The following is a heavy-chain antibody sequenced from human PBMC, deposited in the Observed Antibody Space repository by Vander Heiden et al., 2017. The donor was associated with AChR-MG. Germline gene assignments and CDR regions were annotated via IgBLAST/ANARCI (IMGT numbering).Heavy chain of an antibody. J-gene: IGHJ6*02. Sequence: EVQLVESGGGLVKPGGSLRLSCAASGFTFSSYSMNWVPQAPGKGRGWVSSIRCSSSYIYYADPVKGRFTISRDNAKNSLYLQMNSRRAEDTAVYYCARDKGGGSYRQGYYYYGMDVWGQGTTVTVSS. CDR1: GFTFSSYS. D-gene: IGHD3-16*02. CDR2: IRCSSSYI. V-gene: IGHV3-21*01. CDR3: ARDKGGGSYRQGYYYYGMDV.